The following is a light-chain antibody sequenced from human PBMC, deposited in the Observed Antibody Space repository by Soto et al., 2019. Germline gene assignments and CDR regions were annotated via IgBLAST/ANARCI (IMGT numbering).Light chain of an antibody. CDR2: GAS. CDR3: QQHNTWPWT. CDR1: QSVSSN. V-gene: IGKV3-15*01. Sequence: EILMTQSPATLSVSPGERAALSCRASQSVSSNLAWYQKKPGQAPRLLIYGASTRDTGIPARFSGSGSGTEFTLTISNLQSEDFAVYYCQQHNTWPWTFGQGTKVEMK. J-gene: IGKJ1*01.